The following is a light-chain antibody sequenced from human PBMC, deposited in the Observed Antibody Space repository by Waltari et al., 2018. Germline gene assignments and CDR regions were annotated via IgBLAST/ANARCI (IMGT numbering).Light chain of an antibody. Sequence: EIGLTQSPATLSFSPGERATLSGRASQSVRVYLAWYQHKPGQAPSLLIYDTSNRASGTPDRFSGSGSGTDFSLSISSLEPEDFAVYYCQQRHNWPLTFGGGTKVEIK. V-gene: IGKV3-11*01. CDR1: QSVRVY. CDR3: QQRHNWPLT. CDR2: DTS. J-gene: IGKJ4*01.